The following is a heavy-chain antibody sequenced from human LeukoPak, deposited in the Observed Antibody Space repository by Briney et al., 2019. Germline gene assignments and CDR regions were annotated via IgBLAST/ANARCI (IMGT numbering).Heavy chain of an antibody. V-gene: IGHV3-23*01. CDR2: ISGSGGST. CDR1: GFTFSSYA. Sequence: GGSLRLSCAASGFTFSSYAMSWVRQAPGTRLEWVSAISGSGGSTYYADSVKGRFTISRDNSMNTLYLQMNSLRAEDTAVYYCAKMTYNWFDPWGQGTLVTVSS. CDR3: AKMTYNWFDP. D-gene: IGHD2-21*02. J-gene: IGHJ5*02.